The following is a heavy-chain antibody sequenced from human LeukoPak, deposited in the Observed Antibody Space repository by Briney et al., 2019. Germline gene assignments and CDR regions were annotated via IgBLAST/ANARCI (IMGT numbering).Heavy chain of an antibody. CDR2: VVHGVTT. J-gene: IGHJ4*02. Sequence: PSETLSLTCAVSGSSVSGDYYWAWIRQPPGKGLEWIGSVVHGVTTNYNPSLRSRVTISVDRSKNEFSLKLSSVTAADTAVYYCARGPMSGGRGYYFDYWGQGTLVTVSS. V-gene: IGHV4-38-2*01. CDR1: GSSVSGDYY. CDR3: ARGPMSGGRGYYFDY. D-gene: IGHD1-26*01.